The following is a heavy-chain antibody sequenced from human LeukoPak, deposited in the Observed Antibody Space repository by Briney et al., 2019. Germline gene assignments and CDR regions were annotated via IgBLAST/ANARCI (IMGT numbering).Heavy chain of an antibody. CDR2: IYYSGST. CDR1: GGSVSSGSYY. CDR3: ARARNDYGDYLDYYYGMDV. V-gene: IGHV4-61*01. Sequence: PSETLSLTCTVSGGSVSSGSYYWSWIRQPPGKGLEWIGYIYYSGSTNYNPSLKSRVTISVDTSKDQFSLKLSSVTAADTAVYYCARARNDYGDYLDYYYGMDVWGQGTTVTVSS. D-gene: IGHD4-17*01. J-gene: IGHJ6*02.